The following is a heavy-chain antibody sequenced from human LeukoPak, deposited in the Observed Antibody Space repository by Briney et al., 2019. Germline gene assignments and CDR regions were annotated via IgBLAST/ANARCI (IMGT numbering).Heavy chain of an antibody. D-gene: IGHD2-2*02. CDR2: ISYDGSNK. CDR3: ASPSYYTAGVVDY. CDR1: GFSVSGIH. V-gene: IGHV3-30-3*01. J-gene: IGHJ4*02. Sequence: GGSLRLSCAASGFSVSGIHMNWVRQAPGKGLEWVAVISYDGSNKYYADSVKGRFTISRDNSKNTLYLQMNSLRAEDTAVYYCASPSYYTAGVVDYWGQGTLVTVSS.